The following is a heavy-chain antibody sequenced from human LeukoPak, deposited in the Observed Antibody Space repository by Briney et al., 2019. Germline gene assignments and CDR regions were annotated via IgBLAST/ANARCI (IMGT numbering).Heavy chain of an antibody. CDR1: GGSISGSSYS. J-gene: IGHJ4*02. Sequence: SETLSLTCSVSGGSISGSSYSWGWIRQPPRKGLEWIGNIDYSGTTHYNPSLKSRVTISIDTSKKQFSLKLSSVTAADTAVYYCARDRVFEGAIGDYWGQGTLVTVSS. CDR2: IDYSGTT. D-gene: IGHD3-16*02. CDR3: ARDRVFEGAIGDY. V-gene: IGHV4-39*07.